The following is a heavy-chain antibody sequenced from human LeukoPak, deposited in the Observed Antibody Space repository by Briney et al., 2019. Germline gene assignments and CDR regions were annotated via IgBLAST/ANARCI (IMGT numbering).Heavy chain of an antibody. CDR1: GISITTYY. J-gene: IGHJ4*02. Sequence: SETLSLTCTVSGISITTYYWSWIRQPPGNGLEWIGLIHYSGSTTYNPSLKSRVTISVDTSKNQFFLHLSSVTAADTAVYYCARDIREEGESHYFDYWGQGTLVTVTS. D-gene: IGHD1-26*01. V-gene: IGHV4-59*01. CDR3: ARDIREEGESHYFDY. CDR2: IHYSGST.